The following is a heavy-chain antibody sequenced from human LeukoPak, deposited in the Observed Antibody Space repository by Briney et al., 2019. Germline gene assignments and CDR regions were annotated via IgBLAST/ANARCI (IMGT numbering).Heavy chain of an antibody. D-gene: IGHD2-2*01. CDR3: ARVIGYCSSTSCFGYFDY. V-gene: IGHV4-59*08. J-gene: IGHJ4*02. Sequence: PSETLSLTCTVSGGSISSYYWCWIRQRPRTGLEWVGFIYYSGSTNYNPSLKSRVTTSVDTSKNQLSLKLSSVTAADTAVYYWARVIGYCSSTSCFGYFDYWGQGTLVTVSS. CDR2: IYYSGST. CDR1: GGSISSYY.